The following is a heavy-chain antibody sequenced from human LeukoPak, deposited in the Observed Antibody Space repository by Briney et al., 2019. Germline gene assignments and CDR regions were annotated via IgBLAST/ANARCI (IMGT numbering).Heavy chain of an antibody. D-gene: IGHD3-10*01. CDR1: GGSISSGSYY. Sequence: SQTLSLTCTVSGGSISSGSYYWSWIRQPAGKGLEWIGRIYTSGSTNYNPSLKSRVTMSVDTSKNQFSLKLSSVTAADTAVYYCAREAVRFFQHWGQGTLVTVSS. CDR2: IYTSGST. J-gene: IGHJ1*01. V-gene: IGHV4-61*02. CDR3: AREAVRFFQH.